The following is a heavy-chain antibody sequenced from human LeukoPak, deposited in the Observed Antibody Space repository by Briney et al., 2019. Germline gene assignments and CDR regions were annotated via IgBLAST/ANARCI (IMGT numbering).Heavy chain of an antibody. D-gene: IGHD1-1*01. V-gene: IGHV4-34*01. CDR3: ARSPHEWNLSRHNWFDP. Sequence: SETLSLTCAVYGGSFSGYYWSWIRQPPGKGLEWIGEINHSGSTNYNPSLKSRVTISVDTSKNQFSLKLSSVTAADTAVYYCARSPHEWNLSRHNWFDPWGQGTLVTVSS. J-gene: IGHJ5*02. CDR2: INHSGST. CDR1: GGSFSGYY.